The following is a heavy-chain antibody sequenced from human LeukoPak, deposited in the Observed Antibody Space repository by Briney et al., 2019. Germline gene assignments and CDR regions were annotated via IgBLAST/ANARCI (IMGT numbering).Heavy chain of an antibody. CDR3: ARVVPAAAVVVVAAIDY. Sequence: ASVKVSCKASGGTFSSYAISWVRQAPGQGLEWMGWINPNSGGTNYAQKFQGRVTMTRDTSISTAYMELSRLRSDDTAVYYCARVVPAAAVVVVAAIDYWGQGTLVTVSS. CDR1: GGTFSSYA. CDR2: INPNSGGT. J-gene: IGHJ4*02. D-gene: IGHD2-15*01. V-gene: IGHV1-2*02.